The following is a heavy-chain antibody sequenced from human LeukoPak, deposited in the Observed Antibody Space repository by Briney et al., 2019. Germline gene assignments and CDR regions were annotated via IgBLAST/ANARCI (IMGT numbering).Heavy chain of an antibody. CDR1: GGSISSGDYY. D-gene: IGHD6-6*01. CDR3: ARDGDSSSSDAGWFDP. Sequence: SETLSLTXTVSGGSISSGDYYWSWIRQPPGKGLEWIGYIYYSGSTYYNPSLKSRVTISVDTSKNQFSLKLSSVTAADTAVYYCARDGDSSSSDAGWFDPWGQGTLVTVSS. J-gene: IGHJ5*02. CDR2: IYYSGST. V-gene: IGHV4-30-4*08.